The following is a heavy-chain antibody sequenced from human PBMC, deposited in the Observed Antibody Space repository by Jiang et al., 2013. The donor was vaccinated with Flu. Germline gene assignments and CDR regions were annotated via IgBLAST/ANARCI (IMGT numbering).Heavy chain of an antibody. CDR3: AEGYAADRFDY. CDR2: IYYSGST. D-gene: IGHD3-16*01. V-gene: IGHV4-39*07. Sequence: CTVSGGSISSSSYYWGWIRQPPGKGLEWIGSIYYSGSTYYNPSLKSRVTISVDTSKNQFSLKLSSVTAADTAVYYCAEGYAADRFDYWGQGTLVTVSS. CDR1: GGSISSSSYY. J-gene: IGHJ4*02.